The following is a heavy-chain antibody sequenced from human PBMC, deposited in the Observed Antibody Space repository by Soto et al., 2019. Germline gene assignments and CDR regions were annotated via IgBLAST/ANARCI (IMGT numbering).Heavy chain of an antibody. J-gene: IGHJ3*02. CDR3: ARGPTWDTIFGVIIISPDDAFDI. V-gene: IGHV1-18*04. D-gene: IGHD3-3*01. CDR2: ISAYNGNT. Sequence: RASVKVSCKASGYTFTSYGISWVRQAPGQGLEWMGWISAYNGNTNYAQKLQGRVTMTTDTSTSTAYMELRSLRSDDTAVYYCARGPTWDTIFGVIIISPDDAFDIWGQGTMVTVSS. CDR1: GYTFTSYG.